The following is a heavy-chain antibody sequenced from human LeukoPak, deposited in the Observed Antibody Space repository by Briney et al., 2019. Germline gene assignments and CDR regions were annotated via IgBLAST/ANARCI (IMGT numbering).Heavy chain of an antibody. V-gene: IGHV3-33*08. CDR1: GFTFDDYG. D-gene: IGHD6-6*01. CDR3: ARGSGFDP. J-gene: IGHJ5*02. CDR2: IWYDGSNK. Sequence: GGSLRLSCAASGFTFDDYGMHWVRQAPGKGLEWVAVIWYDGSNKYYADSVKGRFTISRDNSKNTLYLQMNSLRAEDTAVYYCARGSGFDPWGQGTLVTVSS.